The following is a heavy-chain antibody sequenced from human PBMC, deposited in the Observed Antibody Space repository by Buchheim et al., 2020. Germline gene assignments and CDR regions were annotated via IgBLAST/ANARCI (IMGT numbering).Heavy chain of an antibody. CDR2: IYHSGAT. CDR1: SASITTRGFH. D-gene: IGHD3-16*01. Sequence: QLQESGPRLVRPSETLSLTCIVSSASITTRGFHWGWIRQTPGRGLEWIATIYHSGATYYNPSLKSRVSISVDTSKNQVSLKLNLMTASDTAMYFCARLDVGLLMFDSWG. V-gene: IGHV4-39*01. CDR3: ARLDVGLLMFDS. J-gene: IGHJ5*01.